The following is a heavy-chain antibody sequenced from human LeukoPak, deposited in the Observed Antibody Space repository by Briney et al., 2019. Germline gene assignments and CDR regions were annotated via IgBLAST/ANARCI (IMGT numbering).Heavy chain of an antibody. CDR2: INHSGST. J-gene: IGHJ5*02. Sequence: PSETLSLTCAVYGGSFSGYYWSWIRQPPGKGLEWIGEINHSGSTNYNPSLKSRVTISVDTSKNQFSLKLSSVTAADTAVYYCARHRKYYYDSSGYYYSWFDPWGQGTLVTVSS. CDR1: GGSFSGYY. V-gene: IGHV4-34*01. D-gene: IGHD3-22*01. CDR3: ARHRKYYYDSSGYYYSWFDP.